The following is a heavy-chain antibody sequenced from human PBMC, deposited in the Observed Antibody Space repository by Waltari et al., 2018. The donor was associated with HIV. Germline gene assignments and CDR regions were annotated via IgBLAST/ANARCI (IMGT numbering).Heavy chain of an antibody. CDR2: ISSGSSFI. Sequence: EVQLVESGGGLVKPGGSLRLSCAGSGFTFSSFGMTWVRQAPGKGLEWVASISSGSSFIDYADSVKGRFTISRDNAKNSLYLQMKSLRVEDTALYYCARALTNFGGFWGQGTLVTVSS. D-gene: IGHD4-17*01. CDR3: ARALTNFGGF. J-gene: IGHJ4*02. V-gene: IGHV3-21*01. CDR1: GFTFSSFG.